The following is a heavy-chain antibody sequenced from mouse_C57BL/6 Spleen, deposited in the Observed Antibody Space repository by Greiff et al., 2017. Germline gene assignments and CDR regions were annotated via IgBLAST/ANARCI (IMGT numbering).Heavy chain of an antibody. D-gene: IGHD3-2*02. J-gene: IGHJ2*01. CDR3: ARSGYGTPYYFDY. CDR2: SYPGDGDT. Sequence: QVQLQQSGPELVKPGASVKISCKASGYAFSSSWMNWVKQRPGKGLEWIGRSYPGDGDTNYNGKFKGKATLTADKSSSTAYMQLSSLTSEDSAVYFCARSGYGTPYYFDYWGQGTTLTVSS. CDR1: GYAFSSSW. V-gene: IGHV1-82*01.